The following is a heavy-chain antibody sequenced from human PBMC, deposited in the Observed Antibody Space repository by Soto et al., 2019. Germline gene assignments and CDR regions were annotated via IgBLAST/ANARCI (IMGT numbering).Heavy chain of an antibody. Sequence: QITLKESGPTLVKPTQTLTLTCTFSGFSLSTGGVGVGWIRQPPGKALEWLALIYWDNDKRYSPSLNSRLTVTKDTSKNQVVLTMTNMAPVDTATYYCVQSRCGGDCLRSYSSHYYYGVDVWGQGTSVTVFS. CDR2: IYWDNDK. D-gene: IGHD2-21*02. CDR3: VQSRCGGDCLRSYSSHYYYGVDV. CDR1: GFSLSTGGVG. J-gene: IGHJ6*02. V-gene: IGHV2-5*02.